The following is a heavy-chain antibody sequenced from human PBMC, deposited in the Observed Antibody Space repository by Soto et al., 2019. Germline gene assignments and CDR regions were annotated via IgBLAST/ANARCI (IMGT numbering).Heavy chain of an antibody. Sequence: PGGSLRLSCAASGFTFTSYAMGWVRQAPGKGLEWVSAISGSGYTTWYADSVRGRFTVSRDNSKNTVYLRMNTLGAEDTAVYYCAKDFALDRRTPCGVDVWGQGTTVTVSS. CDR1: GFTFTSYA. CDR2: ISGSGYTT. V-gene: IGHV3-23*01. J-gene: IGHJ6*02. D-gene: IGHD2-2*03. CDR3: AKDFALDRRTPCGVDV.